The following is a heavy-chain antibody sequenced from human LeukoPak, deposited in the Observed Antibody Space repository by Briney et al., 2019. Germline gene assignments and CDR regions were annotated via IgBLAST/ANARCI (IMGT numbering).Heavy chain of an antibody. CDR2: MTPLLGVR. D-gene: IGHD3-22*01. J-gene: IGHJ4*02. V-gene: IGHV1-69*04. Sequence: ASVKVSCKASGGTFTSYAFSWVRQAPGQGLEWMGRMTPLLGVRNYAQKFQGRVTMTADKSTSTVFMELSSLKSADTAVYYCAKEPEEYYDGSGYSPDYWAQGTLVTVSS. CDR3: AKEPEEYYDGSGYSPDY. CDR1: GGTFTSYA.